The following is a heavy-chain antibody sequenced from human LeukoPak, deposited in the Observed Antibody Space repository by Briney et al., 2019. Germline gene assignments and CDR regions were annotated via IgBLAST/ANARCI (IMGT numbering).Heavy chain of an antibody. CDR2: IRYAGGNK. Sequence: PGGSLRPSCAASGFTFTTYGMHWARQAPGKGLESVAFIRYAGGNKYNADSVKGRLTISRDNSKNTLYLQRNSLRAEDTAVYYWVPYCSRTSCYTGPWGQGTLVTVSS. D-gene: IGHD2-2*02. V-gene: IGHV3-30*02. CDR3: VPYCSRTSCYTGP. J-gene: IGHJ5*02. CDR1: GFTFTTYG.